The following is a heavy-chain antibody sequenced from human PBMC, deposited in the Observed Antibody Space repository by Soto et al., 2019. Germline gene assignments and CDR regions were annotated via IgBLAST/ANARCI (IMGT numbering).Heavy chain of an antibody. Sequence: QVQLVQSGAEVKKPGASVKVSCKASGYTFTSYGISWVRQAPGQGLEWMGWIRAYNGNTNYAQKLQGRVTMTTDTFTSTDYMELRSLRSGDAAVDSCARALRTMDVWGQGTTVTVSS. J-gene: IGHJ6*02. V-gene: IGHV1-18*01. CDR2: IRAYNGNT. CDR3: ARALRTMDV. CDR1: GYTFTSYG.